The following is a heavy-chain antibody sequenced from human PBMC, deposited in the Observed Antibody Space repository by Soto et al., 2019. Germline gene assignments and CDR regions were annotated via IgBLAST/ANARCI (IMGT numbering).Heavy chain of an antibody. Sequence: QVQLQESGPGLVKPSETLSLSCTVSGGSVSSYFWCWIRQPPGKGLEWIGNIYDSGSTNYNPSLRSRHHMSVYTSKNQFSLKLTSVRAADTAVYYCAGNHWLWFGELSSYYGMDVWGQGTTVTVSS. V-gene: IGHV4-59*02. J-gene: IGHJ6*02. CDR1: GGSVSSYF. CDR3: AGNHWLWFGELSSYYGMDV. CDR2: IYDSGST. D-gene: IGHD3-10*01.